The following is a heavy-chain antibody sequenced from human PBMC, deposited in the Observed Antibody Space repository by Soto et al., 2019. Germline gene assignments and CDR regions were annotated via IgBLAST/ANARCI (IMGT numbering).Heavy chain of an antibody. CDR3: ARETVVTETYYFDY. V-gene: IGHV4-31*03. J-gene: IGHJ4*02. Sequence: SETLSLTCTVSGGSISSGGYYWSWIRQHPGKGLEWIGYIYYSGSTYYNPSLKSRVTISVDTSKNQFSLKLSSVTAADTAVYYCARETVVTETYYFDYWGQGTLVTVSS. CDR1: GGSISSGGYY. D-gene: IGHD1-20*01. CDR2: IYYSGST.